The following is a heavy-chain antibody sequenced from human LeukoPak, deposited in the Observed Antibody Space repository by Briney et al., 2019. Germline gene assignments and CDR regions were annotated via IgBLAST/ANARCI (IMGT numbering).Heavy chain of an antibody. Sequence: ASVKVSCKASGYTFTCYYMHWVRQAPGQGLEWMGWINPNSGGTNYAQKFQGRVTMTRDTSISTAYMELSRLRSDDTAVYYCATYCSGGSCRDAFDIWGQGTVVTVSS. CDR3: ATYCSGGSCRDAFDI. J-gene: IGHJ3*02. CDR1: GYTFTCYY. D-gene: IGHD2-15*01. CDR2: INPNSGGT. V-gene: IGHV1-2*02.